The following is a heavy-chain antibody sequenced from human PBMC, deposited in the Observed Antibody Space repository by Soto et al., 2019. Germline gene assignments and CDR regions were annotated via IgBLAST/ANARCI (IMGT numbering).Heavy chain of an antibody. CDR3: TRTGTREVFDY. D-gene: IGHD1-7*01. CDR1: GYTFTDYY. V-gene: IGHV1-2*06. Sequence: XSVKVSCEASGYTFTDYYIHWVRQAPGQGLEWMGRINPNSGDTDYAQNFQGRVTMTRDTPINTAFMDLSGLTSADTAVYYCTRTGTREVFDYWGQGTLVTVSS. CDR2: INPNSGDT. J-gene: IGHJ4*02.